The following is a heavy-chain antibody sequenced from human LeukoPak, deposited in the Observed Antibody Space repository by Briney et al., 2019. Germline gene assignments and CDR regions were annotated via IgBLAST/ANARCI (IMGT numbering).Heavy chain of an antibody. Sequence: ASVTVSCKASGYRFTSYGISWVRQAPGQGLEWMGWISGDSGDTNYAQKLQGRITMTRDTSTSTAYLDLRSLRSDDTAVYYCARERWLQKYDDCWGQGTLVTVSS. CDR3: ARERWLQKYDDC. CDR1: GYRFTSYG. D-gene: IGHD5-24*01. J-gene: IGHJ4*02. V-gene: IGHV1-18*01. CDR2: ISGDSGDT.